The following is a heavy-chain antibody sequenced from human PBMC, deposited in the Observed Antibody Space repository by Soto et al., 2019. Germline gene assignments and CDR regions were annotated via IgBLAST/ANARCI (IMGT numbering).Heavy chain of an antibody. CDR2: ISSSGSTI. Sequence: GGSLRLSCAASGFTFSSYEMNWVRQAPGKGLEWVSYISSSGSTIYYADSVKGRFTISRDNAKNSLYLQMNSLRAEDTAVYYCARQVADRVATIAFDIWGQGTMVTVSS. J-gene: IGHJ3*02. D-gene: IGHD5-12*01. V-gene: IGHV3-48*03. CDR3: ARQVADRVATIAFDI. CDR1: GFTFSSYE.